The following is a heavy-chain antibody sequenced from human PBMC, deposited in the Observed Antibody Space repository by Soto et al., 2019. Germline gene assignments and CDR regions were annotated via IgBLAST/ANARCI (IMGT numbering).Heavy chain of an antibody. Sequence: QVQLVQSGAEVKKPGASVKVSCKASGYTFTSYGISWVRQAPGQGLEWMGWISAYNGNTNYAQKLQGRVTMTTDTSTITAYMELRSLRSDDTAVYYCARYRITMVRGVPRLFDYWGQGTLVTVSS. CDR1: GYTFTSYG. J-gene: IGHJ4*02. V-gene: IGHV1-18*01. CDR3: ARYRITMVRGVPRLFDY. CDR2: ISAYNGNT. D-gene: IGHD3-10*01.